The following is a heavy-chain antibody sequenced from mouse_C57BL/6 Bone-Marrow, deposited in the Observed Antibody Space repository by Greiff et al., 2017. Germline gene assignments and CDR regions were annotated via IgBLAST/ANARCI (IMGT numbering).Heavy chain of an antibody. CDR2: INPSSGYT. Sequence: VQLQQSGAELAKPGASVKLSCKASGYTFTSYWMHWVKQRPGQGLEWIGYINPSSGYTKYNQKFKDKATLTADKSSSTAYMQRSRLAYEDSAVYYCERDYLCAYWGQGNLVTVSA. CDR3: ERDYLCAY. D-gene: IGHD2-4*01. V-gene: IGHV1-7*01. J-gene: IGHJ3*01. CDR1: GYTFTSYW.